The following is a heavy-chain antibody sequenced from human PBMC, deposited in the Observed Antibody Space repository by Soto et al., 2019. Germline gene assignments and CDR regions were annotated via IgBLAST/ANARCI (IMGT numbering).Heavy chain of an antibody. CDR3: AILYYYGSGRGYFDY. CDR1: GFTFGNYG. CDR2: ISGSGGGT. V-gene: IGHV3-23*01. D-gene: IGHD3-10*01. J-gene: IGHJ4*02. Sequence: EVQLLESGGGLVQPGGSLRLSCAASGFTFGNYGMSWVRQAPGKGLEWVSVISGSGGGTYYADSVKGRFTISRDNSKSTLYLQMSSLTGEDTAVYYFAILYYYGSGRGYFDYWGQGTLVTVSS.